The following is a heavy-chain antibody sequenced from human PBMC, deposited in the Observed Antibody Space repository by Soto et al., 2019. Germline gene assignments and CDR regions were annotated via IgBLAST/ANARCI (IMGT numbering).Heavy chain of an antibody. CDR1: GYSFTSYW. CDR2: IDSSDSYT. CDR3: ATCMTTVTTSDY. J-gene: IGHJ4*02. Sequence: GESLKISCKGSGYSFTSYWISWVRQMPGKGLEWMGRIDSSDSYTNYSPSFQGHVTTSADKSISTAYLQWSSLKASDTAMYYCATCMTTVTTSDYWGQGTLVTVSS. D-gene: IGHD4-4*01. V-gene: IGHV5-10-1*01.